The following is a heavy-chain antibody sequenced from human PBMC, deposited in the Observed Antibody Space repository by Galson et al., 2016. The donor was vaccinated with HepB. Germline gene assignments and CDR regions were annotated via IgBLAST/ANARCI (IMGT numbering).Heavy chain of an antibody. CDR1: GFIFRGYG. CDR3: ARRHEYCPPVGCSVDY. J-gene: IGHJ4*02. V-gene: IGHV3-30*03. D-gene: IGHD2/OR15-2a*01. CDR2: DSMDGRRK. Sequence: SLRLSCAGSGFIFRGYGVHWVRQAPGKGLEWVAADSMDGRRKFYEDSVKGRFTISRDNSNSMLFLQMSSLRADDTAVYYCARRHEYCPPVGCSVDYWGQGTLVSVSS.